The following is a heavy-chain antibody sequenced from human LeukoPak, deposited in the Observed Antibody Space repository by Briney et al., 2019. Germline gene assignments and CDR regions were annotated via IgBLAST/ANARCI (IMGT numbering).Heavy chain of an antibody. Sequence: GGSQRLSCAASGFTFSSYGMHWVRQAPGKGLVWVSRINSDGSSTSYADSVKGRFTISRDNAKNTLYLQMNSLRAEDTAVYYCARVADSSGYNWFDPWGQGTLVTVSS. J-gene: IGHJ5*02. CDR1: GFTFSSYG. V-gene: IGHV3-74*01. CDR3: ARVADSSGYNWFDP. D-gene: IGHD3-22*01. CDR2: INSDGSST.